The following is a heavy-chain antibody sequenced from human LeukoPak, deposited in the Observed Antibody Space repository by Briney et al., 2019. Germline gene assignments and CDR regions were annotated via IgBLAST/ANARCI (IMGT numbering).Heavy chain of an antibody. Sequence: SQTLSLTCAISGDSLSSDRAASNWIRQSPSRGLEWLPMTYVRSKRYYDYALAVKGRITINPDTSKNQFSLQLNSVTPEDTAVYFCARDPVGGSTIFDSWGQGTLVTVSS. V-gene: IGHV6-1*01. CDR3: ARDPVGGSTIFDS. J-gene: IGHJ4*02. CDR2: TYVRSKRYY. CDR1: GDSLSSDRAA. D-gene: IGHD1-26*01.